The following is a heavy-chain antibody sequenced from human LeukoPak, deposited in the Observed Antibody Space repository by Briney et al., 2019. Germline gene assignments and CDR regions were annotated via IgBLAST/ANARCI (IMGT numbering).Heavy chain of an antibody. D-gene: IGHD3-10*01. V-gene: IGHV4-34*01. Sequence: SETLSLTCAVYGGSFSGYYWSWIRQPPGKGLEWIGEINHSGSTNYNPSLKSRVTISVDTSKNQFSLKLSSVTAADTAVYYCARRWFGELSYFDYWGQGTQVTVSS. J-gene: IGHJ4*02. CDR1: GGSFSGYY. CDR2: INHSGST. CDR3: ARRWFGELSYFDY.